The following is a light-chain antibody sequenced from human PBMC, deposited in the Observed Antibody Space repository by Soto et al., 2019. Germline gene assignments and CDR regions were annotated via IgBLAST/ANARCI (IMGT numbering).Light chain of an antibody. CDR1: QSISIW. J-gene: IGKJ1*01. V-gene: IGKV1-5*01. Sequence: DIKLTQSPSILSASVGDSVTITCRASQSISIWLAWYQQKPGKAPKLLIFDVSTLESGVPSRFSGSRSGTEFTLTISSLQPDDSATYYCQHYSLYSPWTFGQGTKVDIK. CDR2: DVS. CDR3: QHYSLYSPWT.